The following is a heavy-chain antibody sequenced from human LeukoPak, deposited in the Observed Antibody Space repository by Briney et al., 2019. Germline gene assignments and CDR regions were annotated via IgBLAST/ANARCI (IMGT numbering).Heavy chain of an antibody. CDR1: GGTFISYA. D-gene: IGHD3-22*01. V-gene: IGHV1-69*06. CDR3: ARLYTHYDSSGYYYEDY. J-gene: IGHJ4*02. CDR2: IIPIFGTA. Sequence: SVKVSCKASGGTFISYAISWVRQAPGQGLEWMGGIIPIFGTAKYAQNFQGRVSIAADRSTSTAYMELSSLRSEDTAVYYCARLYTHYDSSGYYYEDYWGQGTLVTVSS.